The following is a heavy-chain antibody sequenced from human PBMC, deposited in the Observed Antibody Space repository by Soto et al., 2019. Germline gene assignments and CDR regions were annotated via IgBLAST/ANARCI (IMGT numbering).Heavy chain of an antibody. CDR3: ARDNNDFWSLYPLAFDY. CDR2: VSTSGNV. CDR1: GGPVTKYY. D-gene: IGHD3-3*01. J-gene: IGHJ4*02. V-gene: IGHV4-4*07. Sequence: PSGTLSLTCTVSGGPVTKYYWSWIRQPAGKGLEWIGRVSTSGNVVSKASLRSRLTMSVDTSKDQFSLSLTSVTAADTAVYYCARDNNDFWSLYPLAFDYWGQGALVTVSS.